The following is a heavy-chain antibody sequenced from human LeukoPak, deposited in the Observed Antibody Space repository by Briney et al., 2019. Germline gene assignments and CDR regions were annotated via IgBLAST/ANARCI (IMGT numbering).Heavy chain of an antibody. D-gene: IGHD4-23*01. CDR2: IISSSSYI. Sequence: GGSLRLSCAASGFTFSSYSMNWVRQAPGKGLEWVSSIISSSSYIHYADSVKGRFTISRDNAKNSLYLQMNSLRAEDTAVYYCARDRNDYGGNSAAGIFDYWGQGTLVTVSS. CDR1: GFTFSSYS. V-gene: IGHV3-21*01. J-gene: IGHJ4*02. CDR3: ARDRNDYGGNSAAGIFDY.